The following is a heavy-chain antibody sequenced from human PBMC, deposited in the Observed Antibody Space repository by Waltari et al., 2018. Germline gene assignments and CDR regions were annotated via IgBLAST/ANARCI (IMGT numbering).Heavy chain of an antibody. CDR1: GFTFDASW. D-gene: IGHD1-26*01. V-gene: IGHV3-7*04. Sequence: EVDLVESGGGWVEPGGSLGLACAASGFTFDASWMTWVRQVPGKGMEWVANIKYDGREKNYVDSVKGRFTISRDNTKSSLYLEMNSLRAEDTAVYFCVRDHRESADLKDYWGQGTLVSVSS. CDR3: VRDHRESADLKDY. J-gene: IGHJ4*02. CDR2: IKYDGREK.